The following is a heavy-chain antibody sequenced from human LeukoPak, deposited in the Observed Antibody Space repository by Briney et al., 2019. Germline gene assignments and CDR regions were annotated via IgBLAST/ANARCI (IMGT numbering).Heavy chain of an antibody. V-gene: IGHV3-30*02. J-gene: IGHJ3*02. Sequence: GGSLRLSCAASGFTFSSYGMHWVRQAPGKGLEWVAFIRYDGSNKYYADSVKGRFTISRDNSKNTLYLQMNSLRAEDTAVYYCAKTRSQYSNDGDDAFDIWGQGTMVTVSS. CDR3: AKTRSQYSNDGDDAFDI. CDR2: IRYDGSNK. D-gene: IGHD4-11*01. CDR1: GFTFSSYG.